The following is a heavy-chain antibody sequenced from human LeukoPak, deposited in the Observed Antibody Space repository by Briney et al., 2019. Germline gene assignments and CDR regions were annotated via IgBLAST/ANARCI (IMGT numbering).Heavy chain of an antibody. J-gene: IGHJ4*02. CDR3: ARGYDFWSGLDY. CDR1: GFTFSSYA. D-gene: IGHD3-3*01. Sequence: GGSLRLSCAASGFTFSSYAMHWVRQAPGKGLEWVAVISYDGSNKYYADSVKGRFTISRDNSKNTLCLQMNSLRAEDTAVYYCARGYDFWSGLDYWGQGTLVTVSS. V-gene: IGHV3-30*01. CDR2: ISYDGSNK.